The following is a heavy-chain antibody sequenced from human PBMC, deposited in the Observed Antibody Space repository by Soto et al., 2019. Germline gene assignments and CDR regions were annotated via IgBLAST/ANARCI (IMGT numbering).Heavy chain of an antibody. D-gene: IGHD2-2*01. CDR1: GYSFTSYW. J-gene: IGHJ5*02. CDR2: LDPSDSYT. CDR3: ARHIPRIVVVPAAPGWFDP. Sequence: PGESLKISCKGSGYSFTSYWISWVRQMPGKGLEGVGRLDPSDSYTNYSPSFQGHVTISADKSISTAYLQWSSLKASDTAMYNCARHIPRIVVVPAAPGWFDPWGEGTLGTVSS. V-gene: IGHV5-10-1*01.